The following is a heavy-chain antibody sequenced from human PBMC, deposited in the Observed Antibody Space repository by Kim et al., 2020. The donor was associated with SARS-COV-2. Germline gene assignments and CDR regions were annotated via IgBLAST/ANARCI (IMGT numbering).Heavy chain of an antibody. CDR2: INHSGST. CDR3: ARGPAGYCSGGSCYWVYYYYYGMDV. CDR1: GGSFSGYY. J-gene: IGHJ6*02. Sequence: SETLSLTCAVYGGSFSGYYWSWIRQPPGKGLEWIGEINHSGSTNYNPSLTSPVTISVDTSKNQFSLKLSSVTAADTAVYYCARGPAGYCSGGSCYWVYYYYYGMDVWGQGTTVTVSS. V-gene: IGHV4-34*01. D-gene: IGHD2-15*01.